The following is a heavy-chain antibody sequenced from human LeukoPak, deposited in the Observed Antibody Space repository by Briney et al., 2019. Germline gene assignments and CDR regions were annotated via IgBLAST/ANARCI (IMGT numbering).Heavy chain of an antibody. V-gene: IGHV1-2*06. J-gene: IGHJ4*02. CDR1: GYTFTGYY. CDR2: INPNSGGT. Sequence: ASVKVSCKAPGYTFTGYYMHWVRQAPGQGLEWMGRINPNSGGTNYAQKFQGRVTMTRDTSISTAYMELSRLRSDDTAVYYCARASQEQGYYDSSGYYPPVYWGQGTLVTVSS. D-gene: IGHD3-22*01. CDR3: ARASQEQGYYDSSGYYPPVY.